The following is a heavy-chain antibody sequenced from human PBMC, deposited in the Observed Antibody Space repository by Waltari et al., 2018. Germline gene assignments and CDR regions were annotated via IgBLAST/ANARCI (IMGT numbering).Heavy chain of an antibody. CDR3: ARDRVTMIVVAYMELGY. J-gene: IGHJ4*02. CDR1: GYTFTGYY. CDR2: INPNSGGT. Sequence: QVQLVQSGAEVKKPGASVKVSCKASGYTFTGYYMHWVRQAPGQGLEWMGRINPNSGGTNYEQKFQGRVTMTRDTSISTAYMELSRLRSDDTAVYYCARDRVTMIVVAYMELGYWGQGTLVTVSS. D-gene: IGHD3-22*01. V-gene: IGHV1-2*06.